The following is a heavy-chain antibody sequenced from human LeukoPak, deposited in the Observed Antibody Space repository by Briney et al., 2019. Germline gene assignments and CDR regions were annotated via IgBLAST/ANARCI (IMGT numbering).Heavy chain of an antibody. D-gene: IGHD1-26*01. CDR3: ARLRGELLRVGYFDS. Sequence: GESLKISCKGSGYRFTGYWIGWVRQMPGKGLEWMGIIYPGDSDTRYSPSFQGQVTISADKSIDTAYLQWSSLKASDSAIYYCARLRGELLRVGYFDSWGQGTLVTVSS. V-gene: IGHV5-51*01. CDR2: IYPGDSDT. CDR1: GYRFTGYW. J-gene: IGHJ4*02.